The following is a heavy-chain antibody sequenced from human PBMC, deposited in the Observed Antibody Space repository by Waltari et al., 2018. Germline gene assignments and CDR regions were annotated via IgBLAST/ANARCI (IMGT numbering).Heavy chain of an antibody. J-gene: IGHJ4*02. CDR3: ARDTTTVTTPSQFDY. CDR2: ISYDGSNK. Sequence: QVQLVASGGGVVQPGRSLRLSCAASGFTFRSYAMHWVRQAPGKGLEWVAVISYDGSNKYYADSVKGRFTISRDNSKNTLYLQMNSLRAEDTAVYYCARDTTTVTTPSQFDYWGQGTLVTVSS. V-gene: IGHV3-30-3*01. D-gene: IGHD4-17*01. CDR1: GFTFRSYA.